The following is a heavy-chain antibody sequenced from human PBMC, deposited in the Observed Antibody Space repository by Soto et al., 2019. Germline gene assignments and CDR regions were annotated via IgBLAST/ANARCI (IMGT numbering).Heavy chain of an antibody. CDR2: IYWDDDK. Sequence: QITLKESGPTLVKPTQTLTLTCTFSGFSLSTSGVGVGWIRQPPGKALEWLALIYWDDDKRYSPSLKSRLIITKDTSKNQVVLTMTKMDPVDTATYYCARTLPVLRFDYWGLGTLVTVSS. J-gene: IGHJ4*02. CDR3: ARTLPVLRFDY. V-gene: IGHV2-5*02. CDR1: GFSLSTSGVG.